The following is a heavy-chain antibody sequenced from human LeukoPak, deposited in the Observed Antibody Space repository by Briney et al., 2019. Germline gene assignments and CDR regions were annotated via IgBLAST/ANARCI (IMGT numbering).Heavy chain of an antibody. CDR1: GFTFSSYA. D-gene: IGHD6-13*01. V-gene: IGHV3-30-3*01. CDR2: ISYDGSNK. CDR3: ARASSSWYRAADY. J-gene: IGHJ4*02. Sequence: TGGSLRLSCAASGFTFSSYAMHWVRQAPGKGLEWVAVISYDGSNKYYADSVKGRFTISRDNSKNTLYLQMNSLRAEDTAVYYCARASSSWYRAADYWGQGTLVTVSS.